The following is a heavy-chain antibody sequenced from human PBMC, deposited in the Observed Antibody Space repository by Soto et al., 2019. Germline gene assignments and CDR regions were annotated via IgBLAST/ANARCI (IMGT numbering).Heavy chain of an antibody. CDR2: IRSKANSYAT. Sequence: GGSLRLSCAASGFTFSGSAMHWVRQASGKGLEWVDRIRSKANSYATAYAASVKGRFTISRDDSKNTAYLQMNSLKTEDTAVYYCTRRGGYDGEEFDYWGQGTLVTVSS. D-gene: IGHD5-12*01. CDR3: TRRGGYDGEEFDY. J-gene: IGHJ4*02. CDR1: GFTFSGSA. V-gene: IGHV3-73*01.